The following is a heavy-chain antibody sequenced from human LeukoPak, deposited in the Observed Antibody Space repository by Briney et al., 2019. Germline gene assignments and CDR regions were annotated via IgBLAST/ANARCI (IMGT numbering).Heavy chain of an antibody. D-gene: IGHD3-22*01. V-gene: IGHV3-23*01. CDR2: ISGSGGST. CDR1: GFTFSSYA. CDR3: AASGSSGYYYAAGYFDY. J-gene: IGHJ4*02. Sequence: GGSLRLSCAASGFTFSSYAISWVRQAPGKGLEWVSAISGSGGSTYYADSVKGRFTISRDNAKNSLYLQMNSLRAEDTAVYYCAASGSSGYYYAAGYFDYWGQGTLVTVSS.